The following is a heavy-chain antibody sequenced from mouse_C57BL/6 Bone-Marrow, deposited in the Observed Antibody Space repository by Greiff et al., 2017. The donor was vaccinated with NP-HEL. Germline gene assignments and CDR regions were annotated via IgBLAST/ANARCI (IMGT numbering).Heavy chain of an antibody. J-gene: IGHJ2*01. CDR2: ISDGGSYT. V-gene: IGHV5-4*01. CDR3: ARDLYYFDY. CDR1: GFTFSSYA. Sequence: EVQGVESGGGLVKPGGSLKLSCAASGFTFSSYAMSWVRQTPEKRLAWVATISDGGSYTYYPDNVKGRFTISRDNAKNNLYLQMSHLKSEDTAMYYCARDLYYFDYWGQGTTLTVSS.